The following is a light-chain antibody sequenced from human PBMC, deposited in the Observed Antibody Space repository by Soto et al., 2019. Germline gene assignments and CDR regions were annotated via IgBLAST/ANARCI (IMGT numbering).Light chain of an antibody. J-gene: IGKJ4*01. CDR1: QSISSY. Sequence: DIQITHSPSSLSASVGDRVTITCRSSQSISSYLNWYQQKPGKAPKLLIYAASSLQSGVPSRFSGSGSGTGFTLTISSLQPEDFATYYCQQSYSTPLTLGGGTKVDIK. CDR3: QQSYSTPLT. CDR2: AAS. V-gene: IGKV1-39*01.